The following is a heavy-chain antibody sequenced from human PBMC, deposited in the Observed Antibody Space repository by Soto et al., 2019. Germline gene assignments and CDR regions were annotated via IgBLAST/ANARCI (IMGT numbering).Heavy chain of an antibody. Sequence: GGSLRLSCAASGFTFDDYGMSWVRQAPGKGLEWVSGINWNGGSTGYADSVKGRFTISRDNAKNSLYLQMNSLRAEDTALYYCWGVQAGSGYYYFDYWGQGTLVTVSS. CDR2: INWNGGST. CDR1: GFTFDDYG. D-gene: IGHD3-22*01. V-gene: IGHV3-20*04. CDR3: WGVQAGSGYYYFDY. J-gene: IGHJ4*02.